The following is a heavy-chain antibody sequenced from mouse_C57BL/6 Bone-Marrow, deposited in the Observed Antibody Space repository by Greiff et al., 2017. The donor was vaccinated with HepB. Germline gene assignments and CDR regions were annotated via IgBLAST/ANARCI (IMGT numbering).Heavy chain of an antibody. D-gene: IGHD1-1*01. CDR1: GYSFTGYY. Sequence: EVQLQESGPELVKPGASVKISCKASGYSFTGYYMNWVKQSPEKSLEWIGEINPSTGGTTYNQKFKAKATLTVDKSSSTAYMQLKSLTSEDSAVYYCAREDYYGSIAYWGQGTLVTVSA. CDR3: AREDYYGSIAY. V-gene: IGHV1-42*01. J-gene: IGHJ3*01. CDR2: INPSTGGT.